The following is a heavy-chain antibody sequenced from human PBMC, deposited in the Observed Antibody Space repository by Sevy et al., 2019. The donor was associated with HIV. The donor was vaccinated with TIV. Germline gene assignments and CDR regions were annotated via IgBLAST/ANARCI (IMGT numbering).Heavy chain of an antibody. Sequence: GGSLRLSCAASGFTFSSYAMRWVRQAPGKGLEWVSAISGSGGSTYYADSVKGRFTISRDNSKNTLYLQMNSLRAEDTAVHYCVKGPTAVAGKAFFDYWGQGTLVTVSS. CDR3: VKGPTAVAGKAFFDY. V-gene: IGHV3-23*01. D-gene: IGHD6-19*01. CDR2: ISGSGGST. J-gene: IGHJ4*02. CDR1: GFTFSSYA.